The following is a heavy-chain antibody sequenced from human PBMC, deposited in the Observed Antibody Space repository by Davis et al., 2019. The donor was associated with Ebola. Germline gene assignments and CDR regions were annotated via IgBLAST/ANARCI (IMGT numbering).Heavy chain of an antibody. J-gene: IGHJ4*02. CDR3: ASAVGGGVDY. CDR1: GGSISSSSYY. V-gene: IGHV4-39*01. CDR2: IYYSGST. D-gene: IGHD4-23*01. Sequence: MPGGSLRLSCTVSGGSISSSSYYWGWIRHPPGKGLEWIGSIYYSGSTYYNPSLKSRVTISVDTSKNQFSLKLSSVTAADTAVYYCASAVGGGVDYWGQGTLVTVSS.